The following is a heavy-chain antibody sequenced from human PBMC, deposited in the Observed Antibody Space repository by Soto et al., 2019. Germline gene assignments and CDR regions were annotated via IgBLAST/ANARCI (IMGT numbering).Heavy chain of an antibody. V-gene: IGHV4-34*01. CDR2: INHRGST. CDR1: GRCFGATY. CDR3: ARQYDFWSGPRWFDP. D-gene: IGHD3-3*01. J-gene: IGHJ5*02. Sequence: PAETRCLTCAVYGRCFGATYWSWIRRPPGKGLDWFGEINHRGSTNDNPSLKSRVTIAVDTSKNQFSLKLSSVAAADTALYYCARQYDFWSGPRWFDPWGQGTLVTVSS.